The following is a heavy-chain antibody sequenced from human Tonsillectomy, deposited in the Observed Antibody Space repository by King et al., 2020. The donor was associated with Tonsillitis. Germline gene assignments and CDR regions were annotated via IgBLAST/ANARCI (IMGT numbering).Heavy chain of an antibody. V-gene: IGHV4-31*01. D-gene: IGHD3-22*01. Sequence: VQLQESGPGLVKPSQTLSLTCTVSGGSISSGYYWNWIRQHPGQGLEWIGYIYYSGSAYYNPSLESQVTISIDRSKDQFSLKLRSVTAADTAIYYCARRGLDYYDTEGLVGTDVWGQGTTVTVSS. CDR3: ARRGLDYYDTEGLVGTDV. CDR1: GGSISSGYY. J-gene: IGHJ6*02. CDR2: IYYSGSA.